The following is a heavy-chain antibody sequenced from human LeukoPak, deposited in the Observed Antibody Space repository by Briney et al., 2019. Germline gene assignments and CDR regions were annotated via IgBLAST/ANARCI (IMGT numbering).Heavy chain of an antibody. CDR2: IRYDGSNK. J-gene: IGHJ4*02. D-gene: IGHD3-22*01. V-gene: IGHV3-30*02. CDR1: GFTFSSYG. CDR3: AKDFYYYYDSSGYL. Sequence: GGSLRLSCAASGFTFSSYGMHWVRQAPAKGLGWVAFIRYDGSNKYYADSVKGRFTISRDNSKNTLYLQMNSLRAEDTAVYYCAKDFYYYYDSSGYLWGQGTLVTVSS.